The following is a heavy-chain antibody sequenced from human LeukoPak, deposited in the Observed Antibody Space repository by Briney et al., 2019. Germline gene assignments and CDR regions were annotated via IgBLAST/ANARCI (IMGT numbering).Heavy chain of an antibody. V-gene: IGHV3-23*01. CDR1: GFTFSSYA. CDR3: AKDRESYCSGGSCYSDLDY. D-gene: IGHD2-15*01. CDR2: ISDSGGST. Sequence: GGSLRLSCAASGFTFSSYAMSWVRQAPGKGLEWVSAISDSGGSTYYADSVKGRFTISRDNSKNTLYLQMNSLRAEDTAVYYCAKDRESYCSGGSCYSDLDYWGQGTLVTVSS. J-gene: IGHJ4*02.